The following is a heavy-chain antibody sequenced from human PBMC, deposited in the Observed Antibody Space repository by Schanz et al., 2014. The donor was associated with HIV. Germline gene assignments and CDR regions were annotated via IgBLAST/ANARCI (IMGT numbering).Heavy chain of an antibody. CDR3: ARSPSYGMDV. CDR2: ISYDGSNK. J-gene: IGHJ6*02. Sequence: VQLGESGGGGGPPGGALRLSCAASGITFSSYGMHWAPPAPGKGRGGVAVISYDGSNKNYAVSVKGRFTISRDNSKNTLYLQMNSLRAEDTAVYYCARSPSYGMDVWGQGTTVTVSS. V-gene: IGHV3-30*03. CDR1: GITFSSYG.